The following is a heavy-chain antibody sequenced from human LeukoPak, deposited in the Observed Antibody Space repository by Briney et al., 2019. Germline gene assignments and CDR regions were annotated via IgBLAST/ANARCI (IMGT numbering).Heavy chain of an antibody. J-gene: IGHJ4*02. CDR2: IYSGGST. CDR1: GFAVSSNY. V-gene: IGHV3-66*02. CDR3: ARVYDFWSGYFDY. Sequence: GGSLRLSCAASGFAVSSNYMSWVRQAPGKGLEWVSVIYSGGSTYYADSVKGRFTISRDNSKNTLYLQMNSLRAEDTAVYYCARVYDFWSGYFDYWGQGTLVTVSS. D-gene: IGHD3-3*01.